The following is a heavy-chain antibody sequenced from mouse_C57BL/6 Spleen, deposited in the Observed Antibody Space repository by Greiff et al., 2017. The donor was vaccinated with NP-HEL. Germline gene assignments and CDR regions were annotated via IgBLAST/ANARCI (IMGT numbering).Heavy chain of an antibody. CDR2: IYPGDGDT. CDR3: RCYYGSSPLAY. Sequence: VQLQQSGPELVKPGASVKISCKASGYAFSSSWMNWVKQRPGKGLEWIGRIYPGDGDTNYNGKFKGKATLTADKSSSTAYMQLSSLTSEDSAVYFSRCYYGSSPLAYWGQGTLVTVTA. V-gene: IGHV1-82*01. D-gene: IGHD1-1*01. J-gene: IGHJ3*01. CDR1: GYAFSSSW.